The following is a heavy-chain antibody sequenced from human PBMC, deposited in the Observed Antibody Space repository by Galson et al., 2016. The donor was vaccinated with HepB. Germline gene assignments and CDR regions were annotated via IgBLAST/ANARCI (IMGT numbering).Heavy chain of an antibody. Sequence: TLSLTCSVSDGSIRSGNSYWSWIRQPAGKGLQWIGRIYTSGNTNYHPSLRSRVTISVDTSKNQFSLKLNSVTAADTAVYFCAIGDSSYCNGGKCQNYAMDVWGKGTTVTVSS. CDR3: AIGDSSYCNGGKCQNYAMDV. V-gene: IGHV4-61*02. J-gene: IGHJ6*04. D-gene: IGHD2-15*01. CDR1: DGSIRSGNSY. CDR2: IYTSGNT.